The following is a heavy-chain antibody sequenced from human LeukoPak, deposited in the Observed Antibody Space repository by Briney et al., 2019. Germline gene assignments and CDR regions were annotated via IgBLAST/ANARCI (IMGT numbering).Heavy chain of an antibody. CDR2: INPNNGNT. D-gene: IGHD3-10*01. CDR1: GFTFTSYD. CDR3: VRDGEGVAISVNYWFDP. V-gene: IGHV1-8*01. J-gene: IGHJ5*02. Sequence: ASVKVSCKASGFTFTSYDINWVRQASGQGLEWMGWINPNNGNTGYAQKFQGRVTMTRDTSISTAYMELRGLSSEDTAVYYCVRDGEGVAISVNYWFDPWGQGTLVTVSS.